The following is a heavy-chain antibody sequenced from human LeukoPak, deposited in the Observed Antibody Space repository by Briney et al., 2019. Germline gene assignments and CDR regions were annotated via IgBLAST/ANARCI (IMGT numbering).Heavy chain of an antibody. CDR1: GGSFSGYY. D-gene: IGHD3-10*01. CDR2: INHSGST. CDR3: ARPGSWGYYGSGSYDY. J-gene: IGHJ4*02. Sequence: SETLSHTCAVYGGSFSGYYWSWIRQPPGKGLEWIGEINHSGSTNYNPSLKSRVTISVDTSKNQFSLKLSSVTAADTAVYYCARPGSWGYYGSGSYDYWGQGTLVTVSS. V-gene: IGHV4-34*01.